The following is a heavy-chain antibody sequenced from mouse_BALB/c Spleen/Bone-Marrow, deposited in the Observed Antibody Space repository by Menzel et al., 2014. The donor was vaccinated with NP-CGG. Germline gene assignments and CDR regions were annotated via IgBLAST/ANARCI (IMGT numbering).Heavy chain of an antibody. J-gene: IGHJ4*01. V-gene: IGHV1-4*01. D-gene: IGHD2-3*01. Sequence: QVQLQQSGAELARPGAPLKMSCRTSGYTFTSYTVHWIKQRPGQGLEWIGYINPSSNYTNYNQKFKDKATLTADKSSNTAYMQLSSLTSEDSAVYYCARSMIIYFAMDYWGQGTSVTVSS. CDR1: GYTFTSYT. CDR2: INPSSNYT. CDR3: ARSMIIYFAMDY.